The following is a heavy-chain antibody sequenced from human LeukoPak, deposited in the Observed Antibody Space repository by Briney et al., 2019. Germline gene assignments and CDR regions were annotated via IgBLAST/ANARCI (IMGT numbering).Heavy chain of an antibody. CDR1: GGSISSSSYY. V-gene: IGHV4-39*02. Sequence: SETLSLTCTVSGGSISSSSYYWGWIRQPPGKGLEWIGNIYYNGNTYYNSSLKSRVTISVDKSKNHFSLKLTSVTAADTAIYYCARDTYNWNVDAFDPWGQGTLVTVSS. CDR2: IYYNGNT. CDR3: ARDTYNWNVDAFDP. J-gene: IGHJ5*02. D-gene: IGHD1-20*01.